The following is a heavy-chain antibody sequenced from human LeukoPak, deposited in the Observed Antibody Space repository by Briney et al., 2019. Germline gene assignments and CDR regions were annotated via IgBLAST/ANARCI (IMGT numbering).Heavy chain of an antibody. V-gene: IGHV3-33*01. CDR2: IWYDGSNK. J-gene: IGHJ4*02. CDR3: ARDYYGSGSSLDY. Sequence: GRSLRLSCAASGFTFSSYVMHWVRQAPGKGLEWVAVIWYDGSNKYYADSVKGRFTISRDNSKNTLYLQMNSLRAEDTAVYYCARDYYGSGSSLDYWGQGTLVTVSS. D-gene: IGHD3-10*01. CDR1: GFTFSSYV.